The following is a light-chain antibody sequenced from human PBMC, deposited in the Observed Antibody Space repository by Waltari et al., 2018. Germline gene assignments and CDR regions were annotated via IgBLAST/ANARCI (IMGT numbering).Light chain of an antibody. J-gene: IGLJ3*02. CDR1: SSDVGAYNY. V-gene: IGLV2-14*03. Sequence: QSALTQPASVSGSPGQSITVSCTGTSSDVGAYNYVLWYQQHPGKAPKLLLYDVVKRPSGVSDRFSGSKSGSTASLPISGLQAEDEADYYCSSRRSGSTLVFGGGTKVTVL. CDR3: SSRRSGSTLV. CDR2: DVV.